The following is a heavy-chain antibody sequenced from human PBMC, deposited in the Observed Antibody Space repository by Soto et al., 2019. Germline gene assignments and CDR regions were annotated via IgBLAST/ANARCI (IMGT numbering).Heavy chain of an antibody. D-gene: IGHD2-15*01. CDR2: IWYDGINK. V-gene: IGHV3-33*01. Sequence: QVQLVESGGGVVQPGRSLRLSCAASGFTFSSYGMHWVRQAPGKGLEWVAVIWYDGINKYYADSVKGRFTISRDNSKNTLYLQMNSLRAEDTAVYYCARLYCSGGSCYSEPPEYYYMDVWGKGTTVTVSS. CDR1: GFTFSSYG. J-gene: IGHJ6*03. CDR3: ARLYCSGGSCYSEPPEYYYMDV.